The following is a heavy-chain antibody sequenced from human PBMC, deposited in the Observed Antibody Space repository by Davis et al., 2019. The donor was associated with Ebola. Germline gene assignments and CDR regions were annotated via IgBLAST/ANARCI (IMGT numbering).Heavy chain of an antibody. CDR2: ISYDGSNK. D-gene: IGHD6-19*01. V-gene: IGHV3-30-3*01. CDR3: ARDGVRGWFYYYYYGMDV. Sequence: GESLKISCAASGFTFSSYAMHWVRQAPGKGLEWVAVISYDGSNKYYADSVKGRFTISRDNSKNTLYLQMNSLRAEDTAVYYCARDGVRGWFYYYYYGMDVWGQGTTVTVSS. J-gene: IGHJ6*02. CDR1: GFTFSSYA.